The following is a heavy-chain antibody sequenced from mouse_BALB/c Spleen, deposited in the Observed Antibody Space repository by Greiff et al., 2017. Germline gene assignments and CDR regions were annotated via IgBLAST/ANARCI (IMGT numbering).Heavy chain of an antibody. Sequence: DVKLVESGGGLVKPGGSLKLSCAASGFAFSSYDMSWVRQTPEKRLEWVAYISSGGGSTYYPDTVKGRFTISRDNAKNTLYLQMSSLKSEDTAMYYCARQDYGSNFDYWGQGTTLTVSS. CDR3: ARQDYGSNFDY. CDR1: GFAFSSYD. V-gene: IGHV5-12-1*01. D-gene: IGHD1-1*01. CDR2: ISSGGGST. J-gene: IGHJ2*01.